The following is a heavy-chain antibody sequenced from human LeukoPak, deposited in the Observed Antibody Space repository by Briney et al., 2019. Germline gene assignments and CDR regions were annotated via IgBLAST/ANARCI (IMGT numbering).Heavy chain of an antibody. CDR3: VKDFRGIPIDY. D-gene: IGHD3-10*01. Sequence: GGSLRLSCSASGFTFSSFAMYWVRQAPGKGLEYVSDISGDGGSTYYADSVKGRFTISRDNSKNTLYLQMRSLRVEDTAVYYCVKDFRGIPIDYWGQGTLVTVPS. CDR1: GFTFSSFA. V-gene: IGHV3-64D*06. J-gene: IGHJ4*02. CDR2: ISGDGGST.